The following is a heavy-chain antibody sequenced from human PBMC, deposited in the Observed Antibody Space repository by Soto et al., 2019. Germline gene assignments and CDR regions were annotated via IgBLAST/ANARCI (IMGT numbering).Heavy chain of an antibody. CDR3: AREKSYGMDV. CDR1: GYTFTSYD. CDR2: MNPNSGNT. V-gene: IGHV1-8*01. Sequence: QVQLVQSGAEVKKPGASVKVSCKASGYTFTSYDINWVRQATGQGLEWMGWMNPNSGNTAYAQNFQGRVTMTTNTPTTTAYMELSSLRSEYTAVYYCAREKSYGMDVLGQGTTVTVSS. J-gene: IGHJ6*02.